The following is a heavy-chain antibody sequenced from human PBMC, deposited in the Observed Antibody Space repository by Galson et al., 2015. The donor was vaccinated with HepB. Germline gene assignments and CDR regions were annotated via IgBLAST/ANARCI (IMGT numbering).Heavy chain of an antibody. CDR1: GFSFSDYG. Sequence: SLRLSCADSGFSFSDYGMHWVRQAPGKGLEYVSTITKKGDNTYYADSLKGRFTISRDNSKNTLYLQMSGLRVEDTALYYCVKDGTATMTHLDYWGQGTLVTVSS. CDR2: ITKKGDNT. V-gene: IGHV3-64D*06. CDR3: VKDGTATMTHLDY. J-gene: IGHJ4*02. D-gene: IGHD5-12*01.